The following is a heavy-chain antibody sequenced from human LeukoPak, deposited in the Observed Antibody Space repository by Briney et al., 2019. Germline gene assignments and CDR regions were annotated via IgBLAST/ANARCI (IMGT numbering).Heavy chain of an antibody. CDR1: GFTVSSNY. Sequence: GGSLRLSCAASGFTVSSNYMSWVRQAPGKGLEWVSVIYSDGSTDYADSVKGRFTISRDNSKNMVYLQVNTLRAEDTAVYYCARASSSWYGDYWGQGTLVTVSS. CDR3: ARASSSWYGDY. D-gene: IGHD6-13*01. V-gene: IGHV3-53*01. J-gene: IGHJ4*02. CDR2: IYSDGST.